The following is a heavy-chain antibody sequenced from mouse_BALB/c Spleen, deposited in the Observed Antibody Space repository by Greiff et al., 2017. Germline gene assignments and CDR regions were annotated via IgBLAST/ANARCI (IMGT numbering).Heavy chain of an antibody. J-gene: IGHJ2*01. CDR1: GYTFTSYW. V-gene: IGHV1-69*02. CDR3: TRTHFDY. CDR2: IYPSDSYT. Sequence: VQLQQPGAELVRPGASVKLSCKASGYTFTSYWITWVKQRPGQGLEWIGNIYPSDSYTKYKQKFKDKATLTVDKSSSTAYRQLSSPTSDDSAVYYCTRTHFDYWGQGTTLTVSS.